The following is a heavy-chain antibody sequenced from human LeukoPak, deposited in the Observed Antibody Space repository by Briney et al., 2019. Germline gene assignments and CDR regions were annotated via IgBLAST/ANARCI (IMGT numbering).Heavy chain of an antibody. V-gene: IGHV1-69*06. CDR3: AKQGALRQDYYMDL. J-gene: IGHJ6*03. CDR1: GASFSSYA. Sequence: ASLKVSCKASGASFSSYAISWVRQAPGQGLEWVGRIIPIFGTPNYAQRFQGRVTITADIVSSTAYMEVNNLTSEDTAVYFCAKQGALRQDYYMDLWGNGTTVTVSS. CDR2: IIPIFGTP.